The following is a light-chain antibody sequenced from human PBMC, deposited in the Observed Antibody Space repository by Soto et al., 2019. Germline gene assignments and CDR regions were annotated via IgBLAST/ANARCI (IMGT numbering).Light chain of an antibody. CDR3: QQHYTPPWT. V-gene: IGKV4-1*01. CDR2: WAS. CDR1: QSVLYSSNSKNY. Sequence: DIVMTQSPESLAVSLGERATIKCNSSQSVLYSSNSKNYLAWHPQKPGQPPKMLIYWASTRKSGVPDRFSGSGSGTDFTLTISSLQAEDVAVYYCQQHYTPPWTFGQGTRVELK. J-gene: IGKJ1*01.